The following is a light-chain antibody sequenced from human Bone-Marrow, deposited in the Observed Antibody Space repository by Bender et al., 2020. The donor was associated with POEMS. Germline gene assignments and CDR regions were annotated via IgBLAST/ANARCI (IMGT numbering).Light chain of an antibody. CDR2: KDR. V-gene: IGLV3-25*03. Sequence: SYELTQSPSVSVSPGQTARITCSGDALTKQYVYWYQQKPGQAPVMGIYKDRERPSGIPERFSGSSSGTIVTLTISGVQAEDEADYYCQSADDSPSYVVFGGGTKLTVL. CDR1: ALTKQY. J-gene: IGLJ2*01. CDR3: QSADDSPSYVV.